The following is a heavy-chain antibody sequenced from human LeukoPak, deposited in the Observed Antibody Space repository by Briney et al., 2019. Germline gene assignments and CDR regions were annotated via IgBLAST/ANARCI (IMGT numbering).Heavy chain of an antibody. V-gene: IGHV3-30*04. CDR3: ARDSRASDYYMDV. CDR1: EFTFSSYA. Sequence: GGSLRLSCAASEFTFSSYAMDWVRQAPGKGLEWVAVISYDGSNKYYADSVKGRFTISRDNSKNTLYLQMNSRRPEDTAVYYCARDSRASDYYMDVWGKGTTVTVSS. CDR2: ISYDGSNK. J-gene: IGHJ6*03.